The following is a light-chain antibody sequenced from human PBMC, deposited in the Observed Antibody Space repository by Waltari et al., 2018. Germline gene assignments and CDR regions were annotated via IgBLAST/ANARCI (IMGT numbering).Light chain of an antibody. J-gene: IGKJ4*01. V-gene: IGKV3-11*01. CDR2: DAS. Sequence: EIVLTQSPVTLSLSPGERATLYCRASKSVGIFLAWYQQKRGQAPRILIYDASNRSTCIPARFSGIGSGTYFTLTILGLEPEDFAVYYCHQRINWPPLTFGGGTKVEIK. CDR3: HQRINWPPLT. CDR1: KSVGIF.